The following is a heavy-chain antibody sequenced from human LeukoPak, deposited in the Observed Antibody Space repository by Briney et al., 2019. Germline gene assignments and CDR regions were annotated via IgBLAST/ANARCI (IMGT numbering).Heavy chain of an antibody. V-gene: IGHV3-7*03. Sequence: GGPLRLSCAASGFPFSSYWVAWVRQAPGRGLEWVASIKQGGGETFYVDSVKGRFTISRDNAKNSLYLQMNSLSAEDTDVYYCAKDPPTYYDFCSGYYKGPNYWGQGTLVTVSS. CDR3: AKDPPTYYDFCSGYYKGPNY. CDR1: GFPFSSYW. D-gene: IGHD3-3*01. CDR2: IKQGGGET. J-gene: IGHJ4*02.